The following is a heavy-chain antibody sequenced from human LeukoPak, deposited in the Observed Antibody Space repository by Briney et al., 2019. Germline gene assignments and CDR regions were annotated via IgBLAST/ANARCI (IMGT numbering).Heavy chain of an antibody. CDR1: GGSISSYY. CDR3: ARQIVVVPTYYFDY. D-gene: IGHD3-22*01. V-gene: IGHV4-59*08. CDR2: IYYSGST. J-gene: IGHJ4*02. Sequence: SETLSLTCTVSGGSISSYYWSWIRQPPGKGLEWIGYIYYSGSTNYNPSLKSRVTISVDTSKNQFSLKLSSVTAADTAVYYCARQIVVVPTYYFDYWGQGTLVTVSS.